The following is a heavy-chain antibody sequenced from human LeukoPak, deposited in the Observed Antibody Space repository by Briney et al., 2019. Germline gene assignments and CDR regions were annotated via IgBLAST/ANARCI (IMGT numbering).Heavy chain of an antibody. D-gene: IGHD3-3*01. J-gene: IGHJ4*02. CDR2: ISGSGGST. Sequence: GGSLRLSCAASGFTFSSYAMSWVRQAPGKGLEWVSAISGSGGSTYYADSVKGRFTISRDNSKNTLYLQMNSLRAEDTAVYYCAKDARHYDFWSGVNFDYWGQGTLVTVSS. CDR3: AKDARHYDFWSGVNFDY. CDR1: GFTFSSYA. V-gene: IGHV3-23*01.